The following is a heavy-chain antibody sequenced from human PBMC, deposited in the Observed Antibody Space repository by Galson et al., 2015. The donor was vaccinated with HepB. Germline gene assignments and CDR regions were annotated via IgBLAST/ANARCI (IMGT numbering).Heavy chain of an antibody. CDR3: AREFSFYSGSGSSGY. CDR2: IRSQSYRVTT. CDR1: GFTFGDYA. Sequence: SLRLSCATSGFTFGDYAMSWFRQVPGKGLEWVGFIRSQSYRVTTEYAATVKGRFTISRDDSKGIAYLQMNSLKTEDTAVYYCAREFSFYSGSGSSGYWGQGTLVTVSS. D-gene: IGHD3-10*01. J-gene: IGHJ4*02. V-gene: IGHV3-49*03.